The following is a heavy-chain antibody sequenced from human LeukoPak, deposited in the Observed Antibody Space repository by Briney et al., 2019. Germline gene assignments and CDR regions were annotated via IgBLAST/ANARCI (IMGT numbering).Heavy chain of an antibody. D-gene: IGHD2-15*01. V-gene: IGHV4-34*01. CDR2: XNHXXXT. Sequence: SETLSLTCDVYGGSFSGYYWXWXXXPPGKXXXXIGXXNHXXXTKYSPXLKSRXTISVETSKNQCSLKLSSVTAADTAVYYCARVPYCSGGSCYYYYYYGMDVWGQGTTVTVSS. J-gene: IGHJ6*02. CDR3: ARVPYCSGGSCYYYYYYGMDV. CDR1: GGSFSGYY.